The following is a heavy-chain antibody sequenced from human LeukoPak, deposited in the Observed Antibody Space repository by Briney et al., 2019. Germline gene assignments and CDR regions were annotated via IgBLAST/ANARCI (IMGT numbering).Heavy chain of an antibody. CDR2: ISSSSSYI. Sequence: RGSLRLSCEGFGLTFSRDWMSWVRQAPGKGLEWVSSISSSSSYIYYADSVKGRFTISRDNAKDSLYLQMNSLRAEDTAVYYCARDRESYGMDVWGQGTTVTVSS. V-gene: IGHV3-21*01. CDR1: GLTFSRDW. CDR3: ARDRESYGMDV. J-gene: IGHJ6*02.